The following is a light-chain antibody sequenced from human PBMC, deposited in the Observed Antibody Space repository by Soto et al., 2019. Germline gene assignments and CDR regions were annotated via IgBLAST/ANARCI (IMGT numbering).Light chain of an antibody. V-gene: IGKV3-15*01. CDR2: GAS. J-gene: IGKJ4*01. CDR1: QSVSSN. CDR3: QHYNNWPR. Sequence: EIVMTQSPVTLSVSPGERATLSCRASQSVSSNLAWYQQKPGQAPRLLIYGASTRATGIPARFSGSGSGTEFTLTISSLQSEDFAVYYCQHYNNWPRFGGGTKVEIK.